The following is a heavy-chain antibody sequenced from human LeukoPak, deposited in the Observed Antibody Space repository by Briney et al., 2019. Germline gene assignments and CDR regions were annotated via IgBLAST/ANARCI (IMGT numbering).Heavy chain of an antibody. CDR3: ARQLGYCSSTSCYADKVDY. CDR2: IYYSGST. CDR1: GGSVSSGIYY. J-gene: IGHJ4*02. V-gene: IGHV4-61*01. Sequence: SETLSLTCTVSGGSVSSGIYYWSWIRQPPGKGLEWIGYIYYSGSTNYNPSLKSRVTISVDTSKNQFSLKLSSVTAAGTAVYYCARQLGYCSSTSCYADKVDYWGQGPLVTVSS. D-gene: IGHD2-2*01.